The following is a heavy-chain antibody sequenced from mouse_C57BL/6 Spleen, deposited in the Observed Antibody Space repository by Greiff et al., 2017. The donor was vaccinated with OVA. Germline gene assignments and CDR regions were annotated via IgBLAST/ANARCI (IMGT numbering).Heavy chain of an antibody. V-gene: IGHV1-69*01. CDR1: GYTFTSYW. CDR2: FDPSDSYT. CDR3: ARWGWLVDYYARDY. D-gene: IGHD2-3*01. J-gene: IGHJ4*01. Sequence: QVQLQQPGAELVMPGASVKLSCKASGYTFTSYWMHWVKQRPGQGLEWIGEFDPSDSYTNYNQKFKGKSTLTVDKSSSTAYMQLSSLTSEDSAVYYCARWGWLVDYYARDYWGQGTSVTVSS.